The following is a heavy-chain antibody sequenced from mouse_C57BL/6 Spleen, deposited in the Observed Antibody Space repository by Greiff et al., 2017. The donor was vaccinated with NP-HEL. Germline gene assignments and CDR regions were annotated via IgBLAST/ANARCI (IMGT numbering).Heavy chain of an antibody. CDR3: ARSGDGYYVWVAY. J-gene: IGHJ3*01. V-gene: IGHV1-69*01. Sequence: QVQLQQPGAELVMPGASVKLSCKASGYTFTSYWMHWVKQRPGQGLEWIGEIDPSDSYTNYNQKFKGKSTLTVDKSSSTAYMQLSSLTSEDSAVYYCARSGDGYYVWVAYWGQGTLVTVSA. CDR1: GYTFTSYW. D-gene: IGHD2-3*01. CDR2: IDPSDSYT.